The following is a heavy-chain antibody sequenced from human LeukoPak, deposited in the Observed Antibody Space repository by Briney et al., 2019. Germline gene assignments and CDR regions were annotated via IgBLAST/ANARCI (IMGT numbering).Heavy chain of an antibody. CDR2: INPSSGGT. Sequence: ASVKVSCKASGYTFTSYYMHWVRQAPGQGLEWMGVINPSSGGTSHAQKFQGRVTMTRDTSTSTVYMDLSSLRSEDTAVYYCARDGDSGSYSTFDYWGQGTLVTVSS. CDR3: ARDGDSGSYSTFDY. D-gene: IGHD1-26*01. CDR1: GYTFTSYY. J-gene: IGHJ4*02. V-gene: IGHV1-46*01.